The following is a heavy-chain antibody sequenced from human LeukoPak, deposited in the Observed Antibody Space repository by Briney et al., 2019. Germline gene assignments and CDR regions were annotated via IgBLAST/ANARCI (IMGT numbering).Heavy chain of an antibody. CDR3: ARADLSREQMVYTIVGRSVFDI. V-gene: IGHV4-39*01. J-gene: IGHJ3*02. D-gene: IGHD2-8*01. Sequence: PSGTLSLTCTVSGGPVSSSSYYWGWVRQSPEKGLECIGTIYYAGDTYYNPSLESRLTISVDSSKNQFSLKLNSVTAADTAVYYCARADLSREQMVYTIVGRSVFDIWGQGKTVTVSS. CDR1: GGPVSSSSYY. CDR2: IYYAGDT.